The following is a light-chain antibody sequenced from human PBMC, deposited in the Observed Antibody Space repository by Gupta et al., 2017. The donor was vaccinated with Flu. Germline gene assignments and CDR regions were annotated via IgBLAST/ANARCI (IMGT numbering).Light chain of an antibody. Sequence: QSALTPPAPVSASPGQSITISCAGSNSDIGSYKLVSWYQQSPGKAPKLIIYEATKRPSGVSVRFSGSKSGNPASLTISGLQPENGAHYYCSAYARGVTWVFGGGTKVPVL. J-gene: IGLJ3*02. CDR2: EAT. CDR3: SAYARGVTWV. CDR1: NSDIGSYKL. V-gene: IGLV2-23*01.